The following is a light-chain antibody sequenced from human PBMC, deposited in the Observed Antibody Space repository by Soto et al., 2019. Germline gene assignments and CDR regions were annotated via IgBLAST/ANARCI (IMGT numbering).Light chain of an antibody. CDR2: RNN. Sequence: QSVLTQPPSASGTPGQRVTISCSGSSSNIGSNYVYWYQQLPGTAPKLLIYRNNQRPSGVPDRFSGSKSGTSASLAISGLRSEDEAGYYCAAWDDSLSGWVFGGGPKLTVL. CDR1: SSNIGSNY. J-gene: IGLJ3*02. CDR3: AAWDDSLSGWV. V-gene: IGLV1-47*01.